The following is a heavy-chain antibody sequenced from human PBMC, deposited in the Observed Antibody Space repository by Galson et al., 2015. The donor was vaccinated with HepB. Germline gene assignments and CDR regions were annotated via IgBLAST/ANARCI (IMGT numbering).Heavy chain of an antibody. J-gene: IGHJ4*02. Sequence: SLRLSCAASGFTFSNFAMNWVRQAPGKGLEWVSVISGSGGSTYYADSVKGHFTISRDNSKNTLFLQMNSLRAEDTAVYYCAKGYYYDSSGYPYYWGQGTLVTVSS. CDR1: GFTFSNFA. CDR3: AKGYYYDSSGYPYY. D-gene: IGHD3-22*01. CDR2: ISGSGGST. V-gene: IGHV3-23*01.